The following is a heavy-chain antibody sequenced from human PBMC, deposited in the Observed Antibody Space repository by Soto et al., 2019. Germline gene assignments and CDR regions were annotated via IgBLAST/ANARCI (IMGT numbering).Heavy chain of an antibody. D-gene: IGHD2-15*01. Sequence: SVKVSCKASGGTFSSYAISWVRQAPGQGLEWMGGIIPIFGTANYAQKFQGRVTITADESTSTAYMELSSLRSEDTAVYYCAAWGGYCSGGSCSRDAFDIWGQGTMVTVS. CDR3: AAWGGYCSGGSCSRDAFDI. V-gene: IGHV1-69*13. CDR1: GGTFSSYA. CDR2: IIPIFGTA. J-gene: IGHJ3*02.